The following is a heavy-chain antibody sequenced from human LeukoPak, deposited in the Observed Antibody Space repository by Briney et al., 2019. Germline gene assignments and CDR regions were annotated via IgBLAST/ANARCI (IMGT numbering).Heavy chain of an antibody. V-gene: IGHV3-66*01. D-gene: IGHD2-2*02. J-gene: IGHJ2*01. Sequence: GGSLRLSCAASGFTFSSYAMSWVRQAPGKGLEWVPVIYSGGSTYYADSVKGRFTISRDNSRNTLYLQMNRLRAEDTAVYYCARAIPVNWYFDLWGRGTLVTVSS. CDR1: GFTFSSYA. CDR3: ARAIPVNWYFDL. CDR2: IYSGGST.